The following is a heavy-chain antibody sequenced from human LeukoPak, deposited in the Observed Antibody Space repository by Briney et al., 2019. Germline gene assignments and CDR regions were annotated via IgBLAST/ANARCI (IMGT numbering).Heavy chain of an antibody. V-gene: IGHV4-59*01. CDR2: IYYSGST. Sequence: KSSETLSLTCTVSGGSISSYYWSWIRQPPGKGLEWIGYIYYSGSTNYNPSLKSRVTISVDTSKNQFSLKLSSVTAADTAVYYCARAGGSYSPIGYWGQGTLVTVSS. D-gene: IGHD1-26*01. CDR3: ARAGGSYSPIGY. CDR1: GGSISSYY. J-gene: IGHJ4*02.